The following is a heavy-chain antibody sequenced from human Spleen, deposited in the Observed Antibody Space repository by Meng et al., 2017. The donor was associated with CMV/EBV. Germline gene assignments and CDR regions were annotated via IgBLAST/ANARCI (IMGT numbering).Heavy chain of an antibody. CDR1: GFTFSAYD. Sequence: GESLKISCAASGFTFSAYDMNWVRQAPGKGLEWVSYISSSGSTIYYADSVKGRFTISRDNAKNSLYLQMNSLRAEDTAVYYCARCEAGVVVAATHYYYYGMDVWGQGTTVTVSS. V-gene: IGHV3-11*01. D-gene: IGHD2-15*01. J-gene: IGHJ6*02. CDR2: ISSSGSTI. CDR3: ARCEAGVVVAATHYYYYGMDV.